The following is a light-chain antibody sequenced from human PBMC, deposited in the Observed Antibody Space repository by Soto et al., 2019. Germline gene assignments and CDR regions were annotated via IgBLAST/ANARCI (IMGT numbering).Light chain of an antibody. CDR2: GAS. CDR1: QSVSSSY. CDR3: QQYGSSTWT. Sequence: ESVLTQSPGTLSLSPGERSTLSCRASQSVSSSYLAWYQQKPGQAPRLLIYGASSRATGIADRFSGSGSGTDLTLTISRLEPEDCGVYYCQQYGSSTWTFGQGTKVEIK. J-gene: IGKJ1*01. V-gene: IGKV3-20*01.